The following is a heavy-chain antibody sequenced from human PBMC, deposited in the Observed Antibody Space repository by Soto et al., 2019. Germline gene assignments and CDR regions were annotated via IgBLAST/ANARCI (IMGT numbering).Heavy chain of an antibody. Sequence: GGSLRLSCGASGFTFSNAWMSWVRQAPGTGLEWVGRIKSKTDGGTTDYAAPVKGRFTISRDDSKNTLYLQMNSLKTEDTAVYYCTTPYCGGDCYDAFDIWGQGTMVTVSS. CDR2: IKSKTDGGTT. CDR1: GFTFSNAW. J-gene: IGHJ3*02. D-gene: IGHD2-21*02. V-gene: IGHV3-15*01. CDR3: TTPYCGGDCYDAFDI.